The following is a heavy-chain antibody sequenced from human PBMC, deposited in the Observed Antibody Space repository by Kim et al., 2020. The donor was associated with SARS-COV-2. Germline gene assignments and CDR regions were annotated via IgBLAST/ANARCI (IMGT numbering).Heavy chain of an antibody. CDR3: ARYANSGYGIDY. CDR2: INHSGST. V-gene: IGHV4-34*01. Sequence: SETLSLTCAVYGGSFSGYYWSWIRQPPGKGLEWIGEINHSGSTNYNPSLKSRVTISVDTSKNQFSLKLSSVTAADTAVYYCARYANSGYGIDYWGQGTLVTVSS. D-gene: IGHD5-12*01. J-gene: IGHJ4*02. CDR1: GGSFSGYY.